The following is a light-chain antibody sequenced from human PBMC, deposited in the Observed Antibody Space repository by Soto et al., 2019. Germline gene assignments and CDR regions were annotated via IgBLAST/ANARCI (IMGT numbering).Light chain of an antibody. CDR2: EVS. CDR1: SSDVGAYDS. CDR3: SSYAGSNNYV. V-gene: IGLV2-8*01. J-gene: IGLJ1*01. Sequence: QSALAQPASVSGSPGQSITISCTGTSSDVGAYDSVSWYQHHPGKAPKALIYEVSKRPSGVPDRFSGSKSGNTASLTVSGLQAEDEADYYCSSYAGSNNYVFGTGTKVTV.